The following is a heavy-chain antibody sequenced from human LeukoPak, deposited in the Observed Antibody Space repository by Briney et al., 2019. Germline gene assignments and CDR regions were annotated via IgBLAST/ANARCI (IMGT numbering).Heavy chain of an antibody. D-gene: IGHD6-19*01. CDR3: ARPYSSGLDAFDI. V-gene: IGHV3-21*01. CDR1: GFTSSSYS. J-gene: IGHJ3*02. Sequence: GGSLRLSCAASGFTSSSYSMNWVRQAPGKGLEWVSSISSSSSYIYYADSVKGRFTISRDNAKNSLYLQMNSLRAEDTAVYYCARPYSSGLDAFDIWGQGTMVTVSS. CDR2: ISSSSSYI.